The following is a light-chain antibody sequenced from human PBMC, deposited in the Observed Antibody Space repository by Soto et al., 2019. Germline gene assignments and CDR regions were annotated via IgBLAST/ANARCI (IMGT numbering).Light chain of an antibody. CDR1: QCIMSW. Sequence: DIQLSQSXSTLSASVGDGVNITCRVCQCIMSWLAEYQQKKXXAPXXXIYDASSLESGVPSRFRGSGCETEFTITISVLQPDDLATYECQQFIDGWTVGQGTKVEIK. CDR2: DAS. CDR3: QQFIDGWT. V-gene: IGKV1-5*01. J-gene: IGKJ1*01.